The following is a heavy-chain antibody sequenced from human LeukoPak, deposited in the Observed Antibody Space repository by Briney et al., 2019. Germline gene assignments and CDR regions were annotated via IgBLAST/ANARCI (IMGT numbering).Heavy chain of an antibody. CDR1: GGSISSYY. D-gene: IGHD3-10*01. CDR2: IYTSGST. J-gene: IGHJ6*03. CDR3: ASNSIRGVTSPGYYYYYMDV. Sequence: SETLSLTCTVSGGSISSYYWSWIRQPAGKGPEWIGRIYTSGSTNYNPSLKSRVTMSVDTSKNQFSLKLSSVTAADTAVYYCASNSIRGVTSPGYYYYYMDVWGKGTTVTVSS. V-gene: IGHV4-4*07.